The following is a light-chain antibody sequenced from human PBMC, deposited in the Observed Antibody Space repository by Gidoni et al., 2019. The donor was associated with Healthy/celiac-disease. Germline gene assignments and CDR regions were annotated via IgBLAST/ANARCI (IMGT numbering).Light chain of an antibody. CDR2: GNS. CDR1: SSHIGAGYD. V-gene: IGLV1-40*01. J-gene: IGLJ2*01. CDR3: QSYDSSLSGSKV. Sequence: QSVLTQPPSVSGAPGTRVTISCPGSSSHIGAGYDVHWYQQLPGTAPNRLIYGNSNRPSGVPDRCSGSKSGTSASLAITGLQAEDEADYYCQSYDSSLSGSKVFGGGTKLTVL.